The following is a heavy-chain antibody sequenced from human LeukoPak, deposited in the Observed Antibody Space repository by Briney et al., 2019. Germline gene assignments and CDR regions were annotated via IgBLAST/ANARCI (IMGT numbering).Heavy chain of an antibody. CDR3: ARHASVSGNWPRPLDY. J-gene: IGHJ4*02. CDR1: GGSISSSSYY. V-gene: IGHV4-39*01. Sequence: SETLSLTCTVSGGSISSSSYYWGWVRQPPGKGLEGIANIYYSGSTYYSPSLRSRVTISVDTSKNQFSLKLTSVTAADTAVYYCARHASVSGNWPRPLDYWGQGSLVTVSS. D-gene: IGHD3-3*01. CDR2: IYYSGST.